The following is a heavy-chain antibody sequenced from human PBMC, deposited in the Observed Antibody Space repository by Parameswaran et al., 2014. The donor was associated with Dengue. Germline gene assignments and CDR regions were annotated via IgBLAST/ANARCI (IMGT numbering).Heavy chain of an antibody. Sequence: VRQMPGKGAGWVSSISSSSSYIYYADSVKGRFTISRDNAKNSLYLQMNSLRVEDTAVYYCARAPVCYHGSGNYECGMDVWGQGTTVTVSS. CDR2: ISSSSSYI. D-gene: IGHD3-10*01. J-gene: IGHJ6*02. CDR3: ARAPVCYHGSGNYECGMDV. V-gene: IGHV3-21*01.